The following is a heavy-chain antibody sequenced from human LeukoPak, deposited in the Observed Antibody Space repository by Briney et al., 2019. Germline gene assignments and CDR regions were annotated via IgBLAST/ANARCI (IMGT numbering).Heavy chain of an antibody. V-gene: IGHV4-34*01. CDR2: INHSGST. CDR1: GGSFSDYY. D-gene: IGHD6-19*01. Sequence: SETLSLTCAVYGGSFSDYYWSWIRQPPGKGLEWIGEINHSGSTNYNPSLKSRVTISVDTSKNQFSLKLSSVTAADTAVYYCASPARGSGWYRGPLFDYWGQGTLVTVSS. J-gene: IGHJ4*02. CDR3: ASPARGSGWYRGPLFDY.